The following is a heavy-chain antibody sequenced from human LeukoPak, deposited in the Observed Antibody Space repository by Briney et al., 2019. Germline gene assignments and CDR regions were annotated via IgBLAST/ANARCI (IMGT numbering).Heavy chain of an antibody. CDR1: GGSSSGYY. CDR3: ARGRRPGIAVFFSRTCWFDP. Sequence: SETLSLTCAVYGGSSSGYYWSWIRQPPGKGLEWIGEINHSGSTNYNPSLKSRVTISVDTSKNQFSLKLSSVTAADTAVYYCARGRRPGIAVFFSRTCWFDPWGQGTLVTVSS. D-gene: IGHD6-19*01. J-gene: IGHJ5*02. CDR2: INHSGST. V-gene: IGHV4-34*01.